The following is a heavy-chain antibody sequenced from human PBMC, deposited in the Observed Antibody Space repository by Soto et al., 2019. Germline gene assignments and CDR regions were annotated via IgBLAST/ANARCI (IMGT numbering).Heavy chain of an antibody. CDR2: ISYDGSNK. V-gene: IGHV3-30*18. CDR3: AKGEGIAVAGTNLL. Sequence: QVQLVESGGGVVEPGRSLRLSCAASGFTFSSYGMHWVRQAPGKGLEWVAVISYDGSNKNYADSVKGRFTISRDNSKNTLYLQMNSLRAEDTAVYYCAKGEGIAVAGTNLLWGQGTLVTVSS. CDR1: GFTFSSYG. J-gene: IGHJ4*02. D-gene: IGHD6-19*01.